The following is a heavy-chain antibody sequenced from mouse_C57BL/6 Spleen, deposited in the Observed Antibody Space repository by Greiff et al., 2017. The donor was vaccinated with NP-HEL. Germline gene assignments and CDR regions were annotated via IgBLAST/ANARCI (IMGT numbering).Heavy chain of an antibody. V-gene: IGHV1-53*01. CDR1: GYTFTSYW. CDR3: ARCGLYALYYYAMDY. Sequence: QVQLQQPGTELVKPGASVKLSCKASGYTFTSYWMHWVKQRPGQGLEWIGNINPSNGGTNYNEKFKSKATLTVDKSSSTAYMQLSSLTSEDSAVYYCARCGLYALYYYAMDYWGQGTSVTVSS. CDR2: INPSNGGT. D-gene: IGHD2-3*01. J-gene: IGHJ4*01.